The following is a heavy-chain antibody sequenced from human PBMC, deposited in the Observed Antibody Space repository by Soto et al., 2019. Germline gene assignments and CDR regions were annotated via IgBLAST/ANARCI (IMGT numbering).Heavy chain of an antibody. CDR3: ARSLIRGSSWYRGCFDP. CDR2: IYYSGST. CDR1: GGSISSSSYY. D-gene: IGHD6-13*01. J-gene: IGHJ5*02. V-gene: IGHV4-39*01. Sequence: QLQLQESGPGLVKPSETLSLTCTVSGGSISSSSYYWGWIRQPPGKGLEWIGSIYYSGSTYYTPSLKSRVTISVDTSKNQFSLKLSSVTAADTAVYYCARSLIRGSSWYRGCFDPWGQGTLVTVSS.